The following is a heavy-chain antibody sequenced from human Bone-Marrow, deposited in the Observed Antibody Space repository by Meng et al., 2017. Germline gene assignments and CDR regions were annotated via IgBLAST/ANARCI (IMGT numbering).Heavy chain of an antibody. V-gene: IGHV4-34*01. CDR2: ISRGGTT. J-gene: IGHJ3*02. Sequence: SETLSLTCALYTGSFSSYYWSWIRQPPGEGLEWIGEISRGGTTNYNPSLKNRVTISVDTAKNQFSLKLSSLTAADTAVYYCARGDLIERYYVVFTMSVFDIWGQGTMVTVSS. CDR3: ARGDLIERYYVVFTMSVFDI. D-gene: IGHD3-10*01. CDR1: TGSFSSYY.